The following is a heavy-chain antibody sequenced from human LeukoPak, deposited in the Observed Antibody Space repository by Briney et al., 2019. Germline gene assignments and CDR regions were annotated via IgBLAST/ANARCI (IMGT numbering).Heavy chain of an antibody. D-gene: IGHD1-26*01. CDR3: ARAPNSGTLGEDY. V-gene: IGHV3-72*01. J-gene: IGHJ4*02. CDR1: GFTFSAHY. Sequence: GGSLRLSCAASGFTFSAHYMDWVRQAPGKGLEWVGRIRNKANIYTTEYAASVKGRFTISRDDSKNSLYLQMNSLKTEDTAVYYCARAPNSGTLGEDYWGQGTPVTVSS. CDR2: IRNKANIYTT.